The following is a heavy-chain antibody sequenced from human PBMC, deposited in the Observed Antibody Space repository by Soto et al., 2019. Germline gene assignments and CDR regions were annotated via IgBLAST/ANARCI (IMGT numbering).Heavy chain of an antibody. CDR2: ISGSGGST. CDR1: GFTFSSYA. J-gene: IGHJ5*02. D-gene: IGHD2-15*01. CDR3: AKDPSHSSGGSSRFGPLNWFDP. Sequence: PGGSLRLSCAASGFTFSSYAMSWVRQAPWKGLEWVSAISGSGGSTYYADSVKGRFTISRDNSKNTLYLQMNSLRAKDTAVYYCAKDPSHSSGGSSRFGPLNWFDPWGQGTLVTVSS. V-gene: IGHV3-23*01.